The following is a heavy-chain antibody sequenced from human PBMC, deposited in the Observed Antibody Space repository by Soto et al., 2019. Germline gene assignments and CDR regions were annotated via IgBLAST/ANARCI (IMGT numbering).Heavy chain of an antibody. CDR1: GYSFTSYW. CDR2: IYPGDSDT. V-gene: IGHV5-51*01. D-gene: IGHD5-18*01. Sequence: GESLKISCKGSGYSFTSYWIGWVRQMPGKGLEWMGIIYPGDSDTRYSPSFQGQVTISADKSISTAYLQWSSLKASDTAMYYCARGFSGYSYGDYYYYGMDVWGRGTTVTVSS. J-gene: IGHJ6*02. CDR3: ARGFSGYSYGDYYYYGMDV.